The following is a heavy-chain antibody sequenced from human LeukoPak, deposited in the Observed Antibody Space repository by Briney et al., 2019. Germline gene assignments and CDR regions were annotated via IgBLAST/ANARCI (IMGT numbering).Heavy chain of an antibody. CDR3: ARWSSDWENNYFDP. Sequence: SETLSLTCTVSFGSISSNSHYWGWIRQPPGNRLEWIASIYYGGTTQYNPSLKSRATISIDTSNNRFSLRLTSATAADTAVYYCARWSSDWENNYFDPWGQGILVTVSS. CDR2: IYYGGTT. CDR1: FGSISSNSHY. V-gene: IGHV4-39*07. D-gene: IGHD6-19*01. J-gene: IGHJ5*02.